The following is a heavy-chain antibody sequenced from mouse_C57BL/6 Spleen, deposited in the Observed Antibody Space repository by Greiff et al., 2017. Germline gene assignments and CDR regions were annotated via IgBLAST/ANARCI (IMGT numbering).Heavy chain of an antibody. Sequence: VQLQQPGAELVKPGASVKMSCKASGYTFTSYWMHWVKQRPGRGLEWIGMIDPNSGANKYNEKFKSKATLTVDKPSSTAYMQRSILTSEDSAVYYCARPRYYGSSYYFDYWGQGTTLTVSS. V-gene: IGHV1-72*01. CDR1: GYTFTSYW. J-gene: IGHJ2*01. CDR3: ARPRYYGSSYYFDY. CDR2: IDPNSGAN. D-gene: IGHD1-1*01.